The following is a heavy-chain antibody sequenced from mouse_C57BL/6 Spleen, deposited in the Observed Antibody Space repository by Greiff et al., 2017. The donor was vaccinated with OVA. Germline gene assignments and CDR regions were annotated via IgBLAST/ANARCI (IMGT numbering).Heavy chain of an antibody. Sequence: VQLQQPGAELVRPGSSVKLSCKASGYTFTSYWMHWVKQRPIQGLEWIGNIDPSDSETHYNQKFKDKATLTVDKSSSTAYMQLSSLTSEDSAVYYCARRGYSNYGMDYWGQGTSVTVSS. CDR3: ARRGYSNYGMDY. V-gene: IGHV1-52*01. CDR2: IDPSDSET. J-gene: IGHJ4*01. CDR1: GYTFTSYW. D-gene: IGHD2-5*01.